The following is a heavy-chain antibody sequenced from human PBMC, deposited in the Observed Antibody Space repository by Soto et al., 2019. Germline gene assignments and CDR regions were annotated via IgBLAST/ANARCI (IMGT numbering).Heavy chain of an antibody. CDR2: ISDSGGST. Sequence: GGSLRLSCAASGFTFRSSAMSWVRQAPGKGLEWVSGISDSGGSTYYADSVKGRFTISRDNSKNTLYLQMNSLRAEDTASYYCAKSYSSGWSLYYYGMDVWGQGTTVTVSS. D-gene: IGHD6-19*01. CDR3: AKSYSSGWSLYYYGMDV. J-gene: IGHJ6*02. CDR1: GFTFRSSA. V-gene: IGHV3-23*01.